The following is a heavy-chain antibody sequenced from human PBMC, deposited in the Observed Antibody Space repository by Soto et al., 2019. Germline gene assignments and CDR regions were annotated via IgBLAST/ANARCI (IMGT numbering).Heavy chain of an antibody. J-gene: IGHJ5*02. V-gene: IGHV1-69*13. D-gene: IGHD3-22*01. Sequence: PVKVSCKASGGTFSSYSISWVRQAPGQGLEWMGGIIPIFGTANYAQKFQGRVTITADESTSTAYMELSSLRSEDTAVYYCASFPRGGYYKYNWFDPWRQGTLVTVTS. CDR1: GGTFSSYS. CDR3: ASFPRGGYYKYNWFDP. CDR2: IIPIFGTA.